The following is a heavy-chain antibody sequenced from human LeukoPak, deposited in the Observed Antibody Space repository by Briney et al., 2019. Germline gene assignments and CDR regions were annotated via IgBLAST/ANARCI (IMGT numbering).Heavy chain of an antibody. J-gene: IGHJ4*02. Sequence: PGESPKISCKGSGYIFTDYWINWVRQMPGKGLEWMGRIDPSDSYTNYSPSFQGHVTISVDTSIATAYLQWSSLRAADTAMYYCVRQGTHIAAAGIDYWGQGTLVTVSS. D-gene: IGHD6-13*01. CDR3: VRQGTHIAAAGIDY. CDR1: GYIFTDYW. CDR2: IDPSDSYT. V-gene: IGHV5-10-1*01.